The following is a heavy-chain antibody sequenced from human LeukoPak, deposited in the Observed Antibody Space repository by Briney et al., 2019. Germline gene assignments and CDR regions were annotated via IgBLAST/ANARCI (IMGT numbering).Heavy chain of an antibody. CDR2: IRYDGSNK. CDR1: EFTFSTYG. V-gene: IGHV3-30*02. J-gene: IGHJ5*02. Sequence: GGSLRLSCAASEFTFSTYGMHWVRQAPGKGLEWVAFIRYDGSNKYSADSVKGRFTISRDNSKNTLYLQMNSLRAEDTAVYYCAKDGVNSGCGNWFDPWGQGTLVTVSS. CDR3: AKDGVNSGCGNWFDP. D-gene: IGHD6-19*01.